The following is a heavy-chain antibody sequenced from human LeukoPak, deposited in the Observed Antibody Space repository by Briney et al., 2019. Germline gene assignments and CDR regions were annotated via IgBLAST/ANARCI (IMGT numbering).Heavy chain of an antibody. D-gene: IGHD2-2*01. CDR3: AKAGKYCSSTSCSTFDY. CDR1: GFTFNNYA. Sequence: PGGSLRLSCAASGFTFNNYAMSWVRQAPGKGLEWVSAISGGGSSSYYAESVQGRFTMSRDNSKNTLYLQMNSLRAEDTAVYYCAKAGKYCSSTSCSTFDYWGQGTLVTVSS. J-gene: IGHJ4*02. CDR2: ISGGGSSS. V-gene: IGHV3-23*01.